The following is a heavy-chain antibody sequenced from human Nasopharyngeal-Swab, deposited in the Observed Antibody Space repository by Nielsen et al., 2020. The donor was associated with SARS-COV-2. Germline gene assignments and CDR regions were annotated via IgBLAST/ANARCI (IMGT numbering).Heavy chain of an antibody. J-gene: IGHJ6*02. CDR1: GFTFSNYN. CDR2: ISSSSTYI. CDR3: ARDGLDYDFWSAYFMDV. V-gene: IGHV3-21*01. Sequence: ESLKISCAASGFTFSNYNMNWVRQAPGKGLEWVSSISSSSTYIYYADSVKGRFTISRDNAKNSLSLQMNSLRAEDTAVYYCARDGLDYDFWSAYFMDVWGQGTTVTVSS. D-gene: IGHD3-3*01.